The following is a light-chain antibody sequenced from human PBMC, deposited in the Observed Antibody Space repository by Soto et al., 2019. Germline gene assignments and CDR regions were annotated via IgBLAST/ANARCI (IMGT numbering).Light chain of an antibody. CDR3: SSYTSSSIFYV. CDR2: DVS. J-gene: IGLJ1*01. Sequence: QSALTQPACVSGSPGQSITISCTGTSSDVGGYNYVSWYQQHPGKAPKLMIYDVSNRPSGVSNRFSGSKSGNTASLTISGLQAKDEADYYCSSYTSSSIFYVFGTGTKLTVL. V-gene: IGLV2-14*01. CDR1: SSDVGGYNY.